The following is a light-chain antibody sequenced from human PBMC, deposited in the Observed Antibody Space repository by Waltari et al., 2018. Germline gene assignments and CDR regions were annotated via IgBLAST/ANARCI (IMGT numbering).Light chain of an antibody. V-gene: IGKV3-11*01. Sequence: DIVLTQSPATLSLSPGDRATLPCRASQSVYTFLAWYQQKPGQAPRLLIYHASNRAAGIPARFSGSGSGTDFTLTISSLEPEDSAVYYCQQRANWPPLTFGGGTKVEI. CDR1: QSVYTF. CDR3: QQRANWPPLT. J-gene: IGKJ4*01. CDR2: HAS.